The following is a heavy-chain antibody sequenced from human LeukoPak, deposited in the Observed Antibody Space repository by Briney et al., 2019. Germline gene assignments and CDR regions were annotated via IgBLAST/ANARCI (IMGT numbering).Heavy chain of an antibody. CDR2: MYYSGGT. D-gene: IGHD2-2*01. J-gene: IGHJ3*02. V-gene: IGHV4-39*07. CDR1: GGPIASPHHY. CDR3: ARQKCTSTSCLTKNAFDI. Sequence: SETLSLTCTVSGGPIASPHHYWGWVRQPPGKGLEWIGSMYYSGGTYYNPSLKSRVTISVDTSKNQFSLKLSSVTAADTAVYYCARQKCTSTSCLTKNAFDIWGQGTMVTVSS.